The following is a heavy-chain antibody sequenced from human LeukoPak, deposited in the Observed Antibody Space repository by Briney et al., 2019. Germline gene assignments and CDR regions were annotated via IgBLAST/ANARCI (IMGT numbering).Heavy chain of an antibody. CDR3: ARAALGYCRGGSCYPGWFDP. D-gene: IGHD2-15*01. CDR2: IHYSTST. CDR1: GGASSAGYY. J-gene: IGHJ5*02. Sequence: SQTLSLTCTVSGGASSAGYYWSWIRQHPGKGLEWIGYIHYSTSTYYNPSLKSRVTISVDTSKNQFSLKLNSVTAADTAVYYCARAALGYCRGGSCYPGWFDPWGQGTLVTVSS. V-gene: IGHV4-31*03.